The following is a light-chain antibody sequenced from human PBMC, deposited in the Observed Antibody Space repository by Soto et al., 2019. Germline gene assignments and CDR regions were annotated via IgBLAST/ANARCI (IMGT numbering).Light chain of an antibody. V-gene: IGKV3-15*01. Sequence: MSQSPATLSVSTGERATLSCRASQSVSSNLVWYQQKPGQAPRLLIYGASTRATGIPARFSGSGSGTEFTLTISSLQSEDFAVYYCQQYNNWPRTFGQGTRLAVK. CDR1: QSVSSN. J-gene: IGKJ5*01. CDR3: QQYNNWPRT. CDR2: GAS.